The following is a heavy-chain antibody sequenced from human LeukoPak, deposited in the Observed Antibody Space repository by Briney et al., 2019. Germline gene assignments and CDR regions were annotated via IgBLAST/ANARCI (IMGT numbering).Heavy chain of an antibody. CDR3: ARGPRAAADDY. V-gene: IGHV1-3*01. Sequence: ASVKVSCKASGYTFINFAINWVRQAPGQRPEWMGWINAGNGNTKYSQKFQGRVTITRDTSASTAYMELSGLTSKDTAVYYCARGPRAAADDYWGQGTLVTVSS. J-gene: IGHJ4*02. CDR2: INAGNGNT. D-gene: IGHD6-13*01. CDR1: GYTFINFA.